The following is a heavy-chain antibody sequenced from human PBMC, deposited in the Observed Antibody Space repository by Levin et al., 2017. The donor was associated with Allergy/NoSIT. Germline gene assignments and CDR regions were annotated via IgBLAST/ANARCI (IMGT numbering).Heavy chain of an antibody. CDR2: ISGSGDNT. CDR3: VRTPGAIVVTPYFDY. Sequence: GGSLRLSCAASGFRFSDYVMNWVCQAPGKGLEWVSVISGSGDNTYYADSVKGRFTISRDASKNTLYLQMNSLSAEDTAMYYCVRTPGAIVVTPYFDYWGQGTLVTVSS. J-gene: IGHJ4*02. D-gene: IGHD2-21*01. CDR1: GFRFSDYV. V-gene: IGHV3-23*01.